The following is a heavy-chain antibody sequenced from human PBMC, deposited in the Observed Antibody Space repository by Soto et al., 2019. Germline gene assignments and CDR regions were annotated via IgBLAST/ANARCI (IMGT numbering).Heavy chain of an antibody. CDR1: GYTFTSYA. CDR2: INAGNGNT. Sequence: RASVKVSCKASGYTFTSYAMHWVRQAPGQRLEWMGWINAGNGNTKYSQKFQGRVTITRDTSASTAYMGLSSLRSEDTAVYYCARVKGPYSSGWYLDYWGQGTLVTVSS. V-gene: IGHV1-3*01. J-gene: IGHJ4*02. D-gene: IGHD6-19*01. CDR3: ARVKGPYSSGWYLDY.